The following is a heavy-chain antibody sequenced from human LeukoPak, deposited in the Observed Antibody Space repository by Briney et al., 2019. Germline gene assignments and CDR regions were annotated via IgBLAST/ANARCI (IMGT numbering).Heavy chain of an antibody. CDR2: IYPGDSDT. D-gene: IGHD6-19*01. V-gene: IGHV5-51*01. J-gene: IGHJ4*02. CDR3: ARLLAVAGVRPRQLGIDY. Sequence: GASLKISCKGSGYSFTTYWIGWVRQMPGKGLEWMGIIYPGDSDTRYSPSFQGQVTISADKSISTAYLQWSSLKASDTAMYYCARLLAVAGVRPRQLGIDYWGQGNLVTVTS. CDR1: GYSFTTYW.